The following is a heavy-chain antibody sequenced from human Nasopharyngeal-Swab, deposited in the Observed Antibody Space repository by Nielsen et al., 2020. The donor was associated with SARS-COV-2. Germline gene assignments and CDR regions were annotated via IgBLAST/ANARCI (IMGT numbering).Heavy chain of an antibody. CDR3: ASGHITMVRGPTSYGMDV. J-gene: IGHJ6*02. CDR2: IIPIFGTA. Sequence: KISCKASGYTFTGYYMHWVRRAPGQGLEWMGGIIPIFGTANYAQKFQGRVTITADESTSTAYMELSSLRSEDTAVYYCASGHITMVRGPTSYGMDVWGQGTTVTVSS. CDR1: GYTFTGYY. D-gene: IGHD3-10*01. V-gene: IGHV1-69*01.